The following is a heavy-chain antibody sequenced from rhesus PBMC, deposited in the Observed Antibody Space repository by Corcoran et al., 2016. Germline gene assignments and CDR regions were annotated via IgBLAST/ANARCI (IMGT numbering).Heavy chain of an antibody. J-gene: IGHJ4*01. CDR3: ARDPGTNFDY. V-gene: IGHV3-178*01. CDR2: ICNGGGST. D-gene: IGHD1-38*01. CDR1: GLTFSDYY. Sequence: EVQLVESGGGLAKPGGSLRLTCAASGLTFSDYYRDWVRQAPGKGLGWVSRICNGGGSTWYADSVKGRFTISRENAKDTLYFQMNSLRAEDTAVYYCARDPGTNFDYWGQGVLVTVSS.